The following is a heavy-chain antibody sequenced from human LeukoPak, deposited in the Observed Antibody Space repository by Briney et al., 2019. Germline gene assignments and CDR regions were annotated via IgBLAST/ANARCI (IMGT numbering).Heavy chain of an antibody. V-gene: IGHV1-58*02. Sequence: GASVKVSCKASGFTFTSSAMQWVRQARGQRLEWIGWIVVGSGNTNYAQKFQERVTITRGMSTSTAYMELSSLRSEDTAVYYCAAESGSYHDAFDIWGQGTMVTVSS. D-gene: IGHD1-26*01. J-gene: IGHJ3*02. CDR2: IVVGSGNT. CDR1: GFTFTSSA. CDR3: AAESGSYHDAFDI.